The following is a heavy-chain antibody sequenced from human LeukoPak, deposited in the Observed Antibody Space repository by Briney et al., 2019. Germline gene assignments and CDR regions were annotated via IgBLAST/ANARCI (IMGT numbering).Heavy chain of an antibody. CDR3: ARDGLVGYSSSFGGDAFDI. Sequence: SETLSLTCAVYGGSFSGYYWSWIRQPPGKGLEWIGYIYYSGSTNYNPSLRSRVTISVDTSKNQFSLKLSSVTAADTAVYYCARDGLVGYSSSFGGDAFDIWGQGTMVTVSS. CDR1: GGSFSGYY. J-gene: IGHJ3*02. CDR2: IYYSGST. V-gene: IGHV4-59*01. D-gene: IGHD6-6*01.